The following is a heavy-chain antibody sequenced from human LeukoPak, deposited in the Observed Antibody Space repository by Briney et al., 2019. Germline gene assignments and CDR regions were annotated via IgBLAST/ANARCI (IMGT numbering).Heavy chain of an antibody. J-gene: IGHJ4*02. CDR1: GDSVSNGNYY. CDR2: VYYTGNT. V-gene: IGHV4-61*03. D-gene: IGHD3-10*01. Sequence: SETLSLTCTVSGDSVSNGNYYWSWLRQPPGKALEWIGYVYYTGNTYYNPSLEGRVTISVDTSRNHFSVKLSSVTAADTAVYYCARSQNYYGSGDYWSQGTLVTVSS. CDR3: ARSQNYYGSGDY.